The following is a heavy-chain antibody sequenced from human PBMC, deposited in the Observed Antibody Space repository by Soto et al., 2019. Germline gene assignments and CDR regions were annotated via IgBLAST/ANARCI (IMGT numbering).Heavy chain of an antibody. J-gene: IGHJ1*01. Sequence: VQLVQSGGGLVQPGGSLRLSCGGSGFNFSGYAMNWVRQAPGKGLEWVAYVSSRSTGIHYADSVKGRFTVSRDNAKTSLFLQLDRLRDDDTAMYYCARGVLDYWGQGALVTVSS. V-gene: IGHV3-48*02. D-gene: IGHD1-1*01. CDR3: ARGVLDY. CDR2: VSSRSTGI. CDR1: GFNFSGYA.